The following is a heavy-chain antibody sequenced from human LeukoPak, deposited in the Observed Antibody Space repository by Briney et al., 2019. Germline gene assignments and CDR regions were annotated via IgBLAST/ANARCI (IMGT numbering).Heavy chain of an antibody. Sequence: ASVKVSFKASGYTFTSYVISWVRQAPGQGLEWMGWISGYDGNTKYAQKFQGRVTMTTDTFTSTAYMELRNLTSDDTAVFYCARGAQWLVPWGQGTLVTVSS. CDR1: GYTFTSYV. V-gene: IGHV1-18*01. J-gene: IGHJ5*02. CDR3: ARGAQWLVP. D-gene: IGHD6-19*01. CDR2: ISGYDGNT.